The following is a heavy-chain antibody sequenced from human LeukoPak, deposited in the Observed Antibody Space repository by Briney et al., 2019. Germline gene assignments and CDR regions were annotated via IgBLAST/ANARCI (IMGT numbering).Heavy chain of an antibody. CDR1: GFTFSSYA. CDR3: AKAPSSSSWEIDFDY. J-gene: IGHJ4*02. D-gene: IGHD6-13*01. Sequence: PGGSLRLSCAASGFTFSSYAMSWVRQAPGKGLEWVSAVSGSGGSTYYADSVKGRFTIYRDNSKNTLYLQMNSLRAEDTAVYYCAKAPSSSSWEIDFDYWGQGTLVTVSS. V-gene: IGHV3-23*01. CDR2: VSGSGGST.